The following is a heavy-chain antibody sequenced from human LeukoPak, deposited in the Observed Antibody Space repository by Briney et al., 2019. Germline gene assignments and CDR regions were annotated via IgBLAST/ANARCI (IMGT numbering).Heavy chain of an antibody. CDR3: ARFGPPNCSGGSCLFDY. Sequence: TLSLTCTVSGGSISSGGYYWSWIRQHPGKGLEWIGFDYYSASTYYNPSLRSRVTISADTSKNQFSLRLSSVTAADAAVYYRARFGPPNCSGGSCLFDYWGQRTLVTVSS. CDR1: GGSISSGGYY. D-gene: IGHD2-15*01. CDR2: DYYSAST. J-gene: IGHJ4*02. V-gene: IGHV4-31*03.